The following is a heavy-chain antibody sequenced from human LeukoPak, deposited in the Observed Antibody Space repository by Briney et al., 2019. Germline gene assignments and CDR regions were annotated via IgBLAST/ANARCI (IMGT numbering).Heavy chain of an antibody. V-gene: IGHV3-66*01. CDR3: ERDPWN. CDR2: TYSGGST. J-gene: IGHJ4*02. D-gene: IGHD3-3*01. CDR1: GFTVSSNY. Sequence: GGSLRLSCAASGFTVSSNYISWVRHAPGKGLEWVSVTYSGGSTYYADSVKGRFSISRDNSKNTLFLQMNSLRAEDTAVFYCERDPWNWGQGTLVTVSS.